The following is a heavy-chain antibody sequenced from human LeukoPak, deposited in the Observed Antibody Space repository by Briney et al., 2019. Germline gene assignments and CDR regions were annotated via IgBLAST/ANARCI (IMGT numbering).Heavy chain of an antibody. J-gene: IGHJ6*02. CDR2: ISAYNSNT. CDR3: ARASAFPQLIDYGMDV. CDR1: GYTFTSYG. D-gene: IGHD2/OR15-2a*01. V-gene: IGHV1-18*01. Sequence: ASVKVSCKASGYTFTSYGISWVRQAPGQGLEWMGWISAYNSNTNYAQKLQGRVTMTTDTSTSTAYMELRSLRSDDTAVYYCARASAFPQLIDYGMDVWGQGTTVTVSS.